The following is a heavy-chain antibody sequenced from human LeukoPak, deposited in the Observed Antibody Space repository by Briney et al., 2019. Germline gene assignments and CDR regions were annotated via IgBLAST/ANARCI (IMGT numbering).Heavy chain of an antibody. J-gene: IGHJ4*02. CDR2: ISSSSSYI. CDR1: GFTFSSYS. CDR3: ARERRTAMGYFDY. D-gene: IGHD5-18*01. V-gene: IGHV3-21*01. Sequence: PGGSLRLSCAASGFTFSSYSMNWVRQAPGKGLEWVSSISSSSSYIYYADSVKGRFTISRDNAKNSLYLQMNSLRAKDTAVYYCARERRTAMGYFDYWGQGTLVTVSS.